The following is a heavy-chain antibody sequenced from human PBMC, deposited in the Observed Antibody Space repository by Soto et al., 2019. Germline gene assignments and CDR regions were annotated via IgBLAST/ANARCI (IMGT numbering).Heavy chain of an antibody. CDR2: ISAYNGNT. V-gene: IGHV1-18*01. CDR3: ARGLGASYYFDY. CDR1: GYTFTSYG. J-gene: IGHJ4*02. D-gene: IGHD1-26*01. Sequence: QVQLLQSGAEVKKPGASVKVSCKASGYTFTSYGISCVRQAPGQWFDWMGWISAYNGNTNCAQMLQGRVTMPTDTSTRTAYMELRSLRADDTAVDYCARGLGASYYFDYWGQGTLVTVSS.